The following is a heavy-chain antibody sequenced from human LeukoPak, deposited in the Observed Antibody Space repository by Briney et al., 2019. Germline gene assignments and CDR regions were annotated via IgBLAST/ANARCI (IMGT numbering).Heavy chain of an antibody. D-gene: IGHD3-9*01. CDR1: GFTFSSYA. CDR2: IKQDGSEK. Sequence: PGGSLRLSCAASGFTFSSYAMSWVRQAPGKGLEWVANIKQDGSEKYYVDSVKGRFTISRDNAKNSLYLQMNSLRAEDKAVYYCARDRLRYFDWLLSEVDAFDIWGQGTMVTVSS. CDR3: ARDRLRYFDWLLSEVDAFDI. J-gene: IGHJ3*02. V-gene: IGHV3-7*03.